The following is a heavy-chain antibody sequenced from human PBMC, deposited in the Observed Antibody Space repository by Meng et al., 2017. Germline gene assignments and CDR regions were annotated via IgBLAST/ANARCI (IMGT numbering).Heavy chain of an antibody. Sequence: LKVARPTLGKPTHTPHPACPFSGFSLSTSGVGVGWIRQPPGKALEWLALIYWDDDKRYSPSLKSRLTITKDTSKNQVVLTMTNMDPVDTATYYCAHCLYSSSCDYWGQGTLVTVSS. J-gene: IGHJ4*02. CDR2: IYWDDDK. CDR3: AHCLYSSSCDY. CDR1: GFSLSTSGVG. V-gene: IGHV2-5*02. D-gene: IGHD6-13*01.